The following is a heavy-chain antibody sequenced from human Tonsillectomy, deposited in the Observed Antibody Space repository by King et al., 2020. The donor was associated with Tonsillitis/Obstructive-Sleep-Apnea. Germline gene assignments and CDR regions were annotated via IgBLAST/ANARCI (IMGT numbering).Heavy chain of an antibody. CDR3: AGWSGQLLGHLDL. CDR1: GGSISSSSYY. Sequence: QLQESGPGLVKPSETLSLTCTVSGGSISSSSYYWGWIRQPPGKGLEWRGTISYSGTTYYNPSLKSRVTISVDTSKNQLSLRLSSVTAADTAVYYCAGWSGQLLGHLDLWGRGTLVTVSS. D-gene: IGHD2-2*01. J-gene: IGHJ2*01. CDR2: ISYSGTT. V-gene: IGHV4-39*01.